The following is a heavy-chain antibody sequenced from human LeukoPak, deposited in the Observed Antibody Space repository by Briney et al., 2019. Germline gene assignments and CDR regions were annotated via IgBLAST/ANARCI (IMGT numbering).Heavy chain of an antibody. D-gene: IGHD6-19*01. J-gene: IGHJ4*02. CDR2: IYTSGST. CDR3: ARADSSGWAIDY. CDR1: GGSISSYY. Sequence: PSETLSLTXTVSGGSISSYYWSWIRQPAGKGLEWIGRIYTSGSTNYNPSLKSRVTMSVDTSKNQSSLKLSSVTAADTAVFYCARADSSGWAIDYWGQGTLVTVSS. V-gene: IGHV4-4*07.